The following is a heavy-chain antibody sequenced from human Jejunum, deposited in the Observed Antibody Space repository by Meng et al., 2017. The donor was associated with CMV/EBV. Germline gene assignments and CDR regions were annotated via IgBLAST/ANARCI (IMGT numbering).Heavy chain of an antibody. CDR2: ISSRESFI. J-gene: IGHJ6*02. V-gene: IGHV3-21*01. D-gene: IGHD3-3*01. Sequence: SGFSFSSDTMNWVRQAPGKGLEWVSSISSRESFIYYADSVKGRFTISRDTAKNSLYPQMNSLRAEDTAIYYCARGSDFRYGIDVWGQGTTVTVSS. CDR3: ARGSDFRYGIDV. CDR1: GFSFSSDT.